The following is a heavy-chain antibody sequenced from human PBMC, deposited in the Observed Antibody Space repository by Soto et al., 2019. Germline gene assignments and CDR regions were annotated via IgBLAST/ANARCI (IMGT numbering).Heavy chain of an antibody. V-gene: IGHV1-69*13. J-gene: IGHJ6*02. D-gene: IGHD5-12*01. CDR3: ARLATILGDYYYYYGVDV. CDR2: IIPIFGTA. CDR1: GGTFSSYA. Sequence: SVKVSCKASGGTFSSYAISWVRQAPGQGLEWMGGIIPIFGTANYAQKFQGRVTITADESTSTAYMELSSLRSEDTAVYYCARLATILGDYYYYYGVDVWGQGTTVTVSS.